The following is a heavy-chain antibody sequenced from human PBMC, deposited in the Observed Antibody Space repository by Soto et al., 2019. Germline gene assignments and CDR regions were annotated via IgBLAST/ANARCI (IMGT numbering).Heavy chain of an antibody. CDR1: EYSFTNYW. Sequence: ESLKISCKGSEYSFTNYWIGWVRQMPGKGLEWMGIIYPGDSDTRYSPSFEGQVTISADKSISTAYLRWSSLKASDTAMYYCARSLVVPASNYYYGMDVWGQGTTVTVSS. CDR2: IYPGDSDT. V-gene: IGHV5-51*01. J-gene: IGHJ6*02. CDR3: ARSLVVPASNYYYGMDV. D-gene: IGHD2-2*01.